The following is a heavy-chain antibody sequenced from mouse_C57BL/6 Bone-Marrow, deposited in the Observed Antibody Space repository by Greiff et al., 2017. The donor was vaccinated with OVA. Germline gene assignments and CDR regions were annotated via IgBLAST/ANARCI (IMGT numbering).Heavy chain of an antibody. J-gene: IGHJ1*03. CDR3: ARRGVKRSYWYFDV. V-gene: IGHV1-47*01. CDR1: GYTFTTYP. Sequence: VKLMESGAELVKPGASVKMSCKASGYTFTTYPIEWMKQNHGKSLEWIGNFHPYNDDTKYNEKFKGKATLTVEKSSSTVYLELSRLTSDDSAVYYCARRGVKRSYWYFDVWGTGTTVTVSS. CDR2: FHPYNDDT. D-gene: IGHD2-1*01.